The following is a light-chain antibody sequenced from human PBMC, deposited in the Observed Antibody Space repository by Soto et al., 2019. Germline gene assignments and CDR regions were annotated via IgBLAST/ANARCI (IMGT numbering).Light chain of an antibody. CDR2: KVS. CDR3: QQLKSYPRT. V-gene: IGKV1-5*03. J-gene: IGKJ1*01. Sequence: DIQMTQFPSTLSASVGDRVTITCRASQSIDSALAWYQQQPGKAPKFLIYKVSILESGVPSRFSGSGSGTEFTLTISSLQPDDFGTYYCQQLKSYPRTFGQGTKVEIK. CDR1: QSIDSA.